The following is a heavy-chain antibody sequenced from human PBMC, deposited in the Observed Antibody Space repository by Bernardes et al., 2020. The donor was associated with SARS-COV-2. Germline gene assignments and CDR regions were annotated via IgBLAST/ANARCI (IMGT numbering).Heavy chain of an antibody. V-gene: IGHV3-48*04. Sequence: GGSLRLSCAASGFTFSSYSMNWVRQAPGKGLEWVSYISSSSSTIYYADSVKGRFTISRDNAKNSLYLQMNSLRAEDTAVYYCVRDTGYGRADAFDVGGQGTLVTVYS. CDR2: ISSSSSTI. J-gene: IGHJ3*01. CDR3: VRDTGYGRADAFDV. CDR1: GFTFSSYS. D-gene: IGHD2-8*02.